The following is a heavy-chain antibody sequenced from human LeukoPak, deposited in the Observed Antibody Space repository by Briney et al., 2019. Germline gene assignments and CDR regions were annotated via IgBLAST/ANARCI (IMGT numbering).Heavy chain of an antibody. CDR2: SKSKTDGGTI. CDR1: GLTFSDTW. D-gene: IGHD3-10*01. Sequence: GGSLRLSCAASGLTFSDTWMNWVRQAPGKGLKWVGRSKSKTDGGTIDYAAPVKGRLTISRHDSRNTLYLQMNSLIIEDTAVYYCTATRLSGFTYWGQGTLVTVSS. J-gene: IGHJ4*02. V-gene: IGHV3-15*01. CDR3: TATRLSGFTY.